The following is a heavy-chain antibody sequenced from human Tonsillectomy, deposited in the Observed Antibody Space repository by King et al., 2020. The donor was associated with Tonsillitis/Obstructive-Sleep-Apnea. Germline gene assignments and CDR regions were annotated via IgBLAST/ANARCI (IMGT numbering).Heavy chain of an antibody. CDR3: ARDGFNAFDI. CDR1: GFTFSNYG. Sequence: VQLVESGGGVVQPGRSLRLSCAASGFTFSNYGIHWVRQAPGKGLEWVAVIWYDGSNKYNADSVKGRFTISRDNSKNTLYLQMNSLRAEDTAVYYCARDGFNAFDIWGQGTMVTVSS. V-gene: IGHV3-33*01. CDR2: IWYDGSNK. J-gene: IGHJ3*02.